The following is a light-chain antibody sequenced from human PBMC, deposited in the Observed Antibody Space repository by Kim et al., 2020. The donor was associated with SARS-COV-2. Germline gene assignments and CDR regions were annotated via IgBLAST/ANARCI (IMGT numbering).Light chain of an antibody. CDR2: AAS. CDR3: QQSYSTPST. J-gene: IGKJ5*01. Sequence: ASVGDRVTITCRANQSISSYLNWYQQKPGKAPKRLIYAASSLQSGVPSRFSGSGSGTDFTLTISSLQPEDFATYYCQQSYSTPSTFGQGTRLEIK. V-gene: IGKV1-39*01. CDR1: QSISSY.